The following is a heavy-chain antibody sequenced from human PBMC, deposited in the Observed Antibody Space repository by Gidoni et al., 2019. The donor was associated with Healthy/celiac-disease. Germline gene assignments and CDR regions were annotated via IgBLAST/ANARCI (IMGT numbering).Heavy chain of an antibody. CDR2: IYHSGST. CDR3: ARSFMVRGAPWAFDI. D-gene: IGHD3-10*01. V-gene: IGHV4-4*02. J-gene: IGHJ3*02. CDR1: GGSITRSNW. Sequence: QVQLQESGPGLVKPSGTLSLTCAVSGGSITRSNWWSWVRTPPGKGLEWIGEIYHSGSTNYNPSLKSRVTISVDKSKNQFSLKLSSVTAADTAVYYCARSFMVRGAPWAFDIWGQGTMVTVSS.